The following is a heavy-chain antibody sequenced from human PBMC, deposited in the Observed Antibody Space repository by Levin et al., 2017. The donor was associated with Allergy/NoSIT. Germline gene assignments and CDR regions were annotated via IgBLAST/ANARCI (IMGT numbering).Heavy chain of an antibody. D-gene: IGHD2-8*02. CDR3: AKGHGTGAAPEY. J-gene: IGHJ4*02. Sequence: GESLKISCAASGFTFKTYAMSWVRQAPGKGLEWVSGIGATGGGSTYYADSVKGRFTVSRDNSKNTLYLKINTLRPEDTAIYYCAKGHGTGAAPEYWGQGVLVTVSS. CDR1: GFTFKTYA. CDR2: IGATGGGST. V-gene: IGHV3-23*01.